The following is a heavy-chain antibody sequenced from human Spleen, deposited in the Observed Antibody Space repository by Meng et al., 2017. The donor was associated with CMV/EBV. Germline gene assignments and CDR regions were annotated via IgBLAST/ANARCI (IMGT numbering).Heavy chain of an antibody. CDR3: ARGKGIAVAGAYNWFDP. J-gene: IGHJ5*02. V-gene: IGHV4-34*01. Sequence: SETLSLTCAVNGGSFSGYYWTWIRQPPGKGLEWIGEINHSGSANYNPSLKSRVIISVDTSKNQVSLKLSSVTAADTAVYYCARGKGIAVAGAYNWFDPWGQGTLVTVSS. CDR1: GGSFSGYY. D-gene: IGHD6-19*01. CDR2: INHSGSA.